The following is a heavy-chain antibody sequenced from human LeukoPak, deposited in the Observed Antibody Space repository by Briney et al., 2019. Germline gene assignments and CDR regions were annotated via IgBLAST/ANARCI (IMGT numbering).Heavy chain of an antibody. CDR1: GGSIIKGNYY. Sequence: SETLPLTCNVSGGSIIKGNYYWSWIRQPAGKGLEWIGRIYTSGSTNYNPSLKSRVTLSLDTSKNQFSLRLRSVTAADTAVYYCAKTEDNNYYTWFDPWGQGTLVTVSS. CDR2: IYTSGST. J-gene: IGHJ5*02. V-gene: IGHV4-61*02. CDR3: AKTEDNNYYTWFDP. D-gene: IGHD3-10*01.